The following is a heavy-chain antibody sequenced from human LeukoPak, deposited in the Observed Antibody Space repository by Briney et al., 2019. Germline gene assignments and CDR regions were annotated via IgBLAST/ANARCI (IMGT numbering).Heavy chain of an antibody. V-gene: IGHV1-2*02. J-gene: IGHJ4*02. D-gene: IGHD3-22*01. Sequence: GGSVKVSCKASGYTFTGYYMHCVRQAPGQGLEWMGWINPNSGGTNYAQKFQGRVTMTRDTSISTAYMELSRLRSDDTAVYYCARDRRYYDSSGYENYWGQGTLVTVSS. CDR1: GYTFTGYY. CDR3: ARDRRYYDSSGYENY. CDR2: INPNSGGT.